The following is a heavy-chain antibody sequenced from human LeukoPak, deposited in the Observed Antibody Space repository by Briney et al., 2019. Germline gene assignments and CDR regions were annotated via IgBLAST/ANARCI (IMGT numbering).Heavy chain of an antibody. V-gene: IGHV3-23*01. J-gene: IGHJ5*02. CDR2: ISGSGNRA. Sequence: GGSLRLSCAASGFTFSSSAMSWVRQAPGKGLEWVSAISGSGNRAYYADSVKGRFTISRDNSKNTLYLQMNSLRAEDTAVYSCAKGGLGNEDWFDPWGQGTLVTVSS. CDR1: GFTFSSSA. D-gene: IGHD1-1*01. CDR3: AKGGLGNEDWFDP.